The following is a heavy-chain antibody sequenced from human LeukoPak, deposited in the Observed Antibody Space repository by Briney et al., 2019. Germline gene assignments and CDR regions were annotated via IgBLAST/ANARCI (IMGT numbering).Heavy chain of an antibody. D-gene: IGHD2-2*01. J-gene: IGHJ6*02. CDR1: GFTFSNYG. Sequence: PGGSLRLSCAAAGFTFSNYGMTWVRQAPGKGLGWVSGISGSGGSTNYADSVKGRFTISRDNSKNTLYLQMNSLRAEDTAVYYCAKPPAPYYYYGMDVWGQGTTVTVSS. CDR2: ISGSGGST. CDR3: AKPPAPYYYYGMDV. V-gene: IGHV3-23*01.